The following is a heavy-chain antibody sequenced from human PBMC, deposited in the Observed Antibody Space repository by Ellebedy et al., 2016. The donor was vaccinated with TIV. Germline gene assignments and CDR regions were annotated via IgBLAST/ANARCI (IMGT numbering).Heavy chain of an antibody. CDR2: ISSSGSLT. Sequence: GGSLRLSXAASGFKFSRFAMSWVRQSPGKGLEWVSGISSSGSLTYYGDSVKGRVTISRDQSKNTLYLQMTSLRSEDTAVYYCARGKPVVDDIVVVPGTYGMDVWGQGTTVTVSS. CDR3: ARGKPVVDDIVVVPGTYGMDV. D-gene: IGHD2-2*01. V-gene: IGHV3-23*01. J-gene: IGHJ6*02. CDR1: GFKFSRFA.